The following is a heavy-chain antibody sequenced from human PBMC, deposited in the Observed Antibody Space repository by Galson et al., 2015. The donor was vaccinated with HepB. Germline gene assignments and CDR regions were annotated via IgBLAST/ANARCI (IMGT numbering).Heavy chain of an antibody. CDR2: IDWDDDK. CDR3: ARTLRGYSGYDAPYFDY. J-gene: IGHJ4*02. V-gene: IGHV2-70*04. CDR1: GFSLSTSGMR. D-gene: IGHD5-12*01. Sequence: PALVKPTQTLTLTCTFSGFSLSTSGMRVSWIRQPPGKALEWLARIDWDDDKFYSTSLKTRLTISKDTSKNQVVLTMTNMDPVDTATYYCARTLRGYSGYDAPYFDYWGQGTLVTVSS.